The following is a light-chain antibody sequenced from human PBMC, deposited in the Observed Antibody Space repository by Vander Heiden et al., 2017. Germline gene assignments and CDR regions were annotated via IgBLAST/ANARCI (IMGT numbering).Light chain of an antibody. CDR3: CSYAGSPYV. Sequence: QSALTQPASVSGSPGQSITISCPGTSSDVGSYNLVYVYQQHPGKGLKLMIYEVSKWPSGVSNRFSGYKSGNTASRTISGLQADDEADYFCCSYAGSPYVFGTGTKVTVL. CDR1: SSDVGSYNL. V-gene: IGLV2-23*02. J-gene: IGLJ1*01. CDR2: EVS.